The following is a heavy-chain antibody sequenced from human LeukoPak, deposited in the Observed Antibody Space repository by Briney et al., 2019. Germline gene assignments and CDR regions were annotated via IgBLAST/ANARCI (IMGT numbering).Heavy chain of an antibody. Sequence: TGGSLRLSCAASGFTVSSNYMSWVRQAPGKGLEWVSVIYSCGSTYYADSVKGRFTISRDNSKNTLYLQMNSLRAEDTAVYYCARNLYYYDSSGYYYYWGQGTLVTVSS. V-gene: IGHV3-66*01. CDR3: ARNLYYYDSSGYYYY. CDR1: GFTVSSNY. D-gene: IGHD3-22*01. CDR2: IYSCGST. J-gene: IGHJ4*02.